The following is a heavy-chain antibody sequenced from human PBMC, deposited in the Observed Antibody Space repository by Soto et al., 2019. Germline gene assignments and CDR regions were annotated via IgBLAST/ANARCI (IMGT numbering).Heavy chain of an antibody. CDR1: GYSISSGYY. J-gene: IGHJ6*02. Sequence: PSETLSLTCAVSGYSISSGYYWGWIRQPPGKGLEWIGTIYHSGSTYYNPSLKSRVTISVDTSKNQFSLKLSSVTAADTALYYCARALYCSGGSCSPLRGMDVWGQGTTVTVS. D-gene: IGHD2-15*01. CDR3: ARALYCSGGSCSPLRGMDV. V-gene: IGHV4-38-2*01. CDR2: IYHSGST.